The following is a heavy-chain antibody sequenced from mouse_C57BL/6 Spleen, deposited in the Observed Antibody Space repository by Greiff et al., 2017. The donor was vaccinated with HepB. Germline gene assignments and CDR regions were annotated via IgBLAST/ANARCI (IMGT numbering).Heavy chain of an antibody. V-gene: IGHV1-15*01. CDR3: TRAGLRHYAMDY. CDR2: IDPETGGT. D-gene: IGHD2-4*01. Sequence: VQLQQSGAELVRPGASVTLSCKASGYTFTDYEMHWVKQTPVHGLEWIGAIDPETGGTAYNQKFKGKAILTADKSSSTAYMELRSLTSEDSAVYYCTRAGLRHYAMDYWGQGTSVTVSS. J-gene: IGHJ4*01. CDR1: GYTFTDYE.